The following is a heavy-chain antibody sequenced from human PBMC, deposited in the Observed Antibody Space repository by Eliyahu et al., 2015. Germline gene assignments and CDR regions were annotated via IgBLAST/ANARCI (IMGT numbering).Heavy chain of an antibody. V-gene: IGHV4-59*12. CDR2: IFQAVTT. J-gene: IGHJ4*02. Sequence: QVQLQQSGPGLVKPSATLSLTCTVXXAPIGNXYWNWIRQPPGKGLEWIGYIFQAVTTNYNPSLGSRITLSVDTSKNQFSLNLKSVTAADTAIYYCATFPRGRPYFDSWGQGNLVTVSS. CDR1: XAPIGNXY. D-gene: IGHD3-10*01. CDR3: ATFPRGRPYFDS.